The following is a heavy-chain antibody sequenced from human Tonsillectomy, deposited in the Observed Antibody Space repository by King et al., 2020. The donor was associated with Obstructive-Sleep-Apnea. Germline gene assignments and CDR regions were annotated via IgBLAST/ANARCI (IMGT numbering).Heavy chain of an antibody. CDR1: GGSISSGDYY. Sequence: QLQESGPGLVKPSQTLSLTCTVSGGSISSGDYYWSWIRQPPGQGLEWIGYIYYSGSTYYNPSLKSRVTISVDTSKNQFSLKLSSVTAADTAVYYCARDWAYCGGDCYSGYFQHWGQGTLVTVSS. CDR3: ARDWAYCGGDCYSGYFQH. CDR2: IYYSGST. J-gene: IGHJ1*01. V-gene: IGHV4-30-4*01. D-gene: IGHD2-21*02.